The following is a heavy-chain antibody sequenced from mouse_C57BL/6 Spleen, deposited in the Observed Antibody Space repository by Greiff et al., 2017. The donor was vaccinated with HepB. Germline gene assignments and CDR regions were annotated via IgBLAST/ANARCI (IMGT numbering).Heavy chain of an antibody. J-gene: IGHJ3*01. V-gene: IGHV5-17*01. D-gene: IGHD6-1*01. Sequence: EVQVVESGGGLVKPGGSLKLSCAASGFTFSDYGMHWVRQAPEKGLEWVAYISSGSSTIYYADTVKGRFTISRDNAKNTLFLQMTSLRSEDTAMYYCAMPDLRAWFAYWGQGTLVTVSA. CDR3: AMPDLRAWFAY. CDR2: ISSGSSTI. CDR1: GFTFSDYG.